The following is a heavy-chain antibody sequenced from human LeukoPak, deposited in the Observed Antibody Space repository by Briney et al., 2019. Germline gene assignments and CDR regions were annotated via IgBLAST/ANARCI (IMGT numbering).Heavy chain of an antibody. CDR2: VYYTGST. J-gene: IGHJ4*02. CDR1: GGSISSGSYY. D-gene: IGHD3-22*01. V-gene: IGHV4-39*01. CDR3: ASLRGGYYFDS. Sequence: SETLSLTCTVSGGSISSGSYYWGWIRQPPGKGLEWIGSVYYTGSTYYNPSLKSRVAISVDTSKNQFSVRLNSVTAADTAVYYCASLRGGYYFDSWGQGTLVTVSS.